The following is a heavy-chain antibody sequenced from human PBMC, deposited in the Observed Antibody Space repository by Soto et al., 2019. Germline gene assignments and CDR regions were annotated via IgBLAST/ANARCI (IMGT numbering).Heavy chain of an antibody. Sequence: PSETLSLTCFVSGYSITAGGYYRSWILHHPGKGLEWIGSFYSSVSIIYNPSLRSRVSISGDTSSNHFSMSLTSVTAADTARYYCARMYSSGSGWCQRWGKETLVSVSS. CDR1: GYSITAGGYY. J-gene: IGHJ1*01. D-gene: IGHD6-19*01. CDR3: ARMYSSGSGWCQR. V-gene: IGHV4-31*03. CDR2: FYSSVSI.